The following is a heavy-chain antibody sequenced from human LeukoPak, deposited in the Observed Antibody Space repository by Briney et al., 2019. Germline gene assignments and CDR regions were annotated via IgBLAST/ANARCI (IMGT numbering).Heavy chain of an antibody. CDR2: IHYTGTT. D-gene: IGHD4-17*01. J-gene: IGHJ4*02. CDR3: ATWGTTVTTSSYFDY. V-gene: IGHV4-30-4*08. CDR1: GGSISSSDYY. Sequence: SETLSLTCTVSGGSISSSDYYWNWIRQPPGKGLEWIGYIHYTGTTYYNPSLKSRVTISVDTSNNQFSLKLSSVTAADTAVYYCATWGTTVTTSSYFDYWGQGTLVTVSS.